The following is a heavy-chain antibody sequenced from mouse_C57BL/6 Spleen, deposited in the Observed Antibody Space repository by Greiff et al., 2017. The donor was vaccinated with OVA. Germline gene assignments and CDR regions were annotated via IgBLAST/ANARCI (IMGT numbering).Heavy chain of an antibody. CDR1: GYTFTSYW. CDR3: ARDGSSPYYDLDY. J-gene: IGHJ4*01. CDR2: IHPNSGST. D-gene: IGHD1-1*01. Sequence: QVQLQQPGAELVKPGASVKLSCKASGYTFTSYWMHWVKQRPGQGLEWIGMIHPNSGSTNYNEKFKSKATLTVDKSSSTAYMQLSSLTSEDSAVYYCARDGSSPYYDLDYWGQGTSVTVSS. V-gene: IGHV1-64*01.